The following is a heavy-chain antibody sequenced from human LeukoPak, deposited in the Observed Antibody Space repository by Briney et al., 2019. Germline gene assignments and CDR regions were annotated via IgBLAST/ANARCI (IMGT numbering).Heavy chain of an antibody. V-gene: IGHV4-39*01. J-gene: IGHJ4*02. Sequence: PSETLSLTCTVFGDSISSYNHYWDWIRQPPGKGLEWLGSICYGGSTHDNPSLKSRVTISVDTSKNQFSLRVTSATAADTAVYYCARMMYGNGWNRYYFDYWGQGTLVTVSS. D-gene: IGHD6-19*01. CDR2: ICYGGST. CDR1: GDSISSYNHY. CDR3: ARMMYGNGWNRYYFDY.